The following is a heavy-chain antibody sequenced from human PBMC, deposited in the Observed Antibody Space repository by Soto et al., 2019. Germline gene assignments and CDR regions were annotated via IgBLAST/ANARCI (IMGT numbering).Heavy chain of an antibody. Sequence: QGQLQQWGAGLLKPSETLSLTCAVYGGSFSGYYWSWIRQPPGKGLEWIGEINHSGSTNYNPSLKSRVTISVDTYKNQFSLKLSSVTAADTAVYYCARGGGSGSYSTENWFDPWGQGTLVTVSS. CDR1: GGSFSGYY. D-gene: IGHD3-10*01. V-gene: IGHV4-34*01. J-gene: IGHJ5*02. CDR2: INHSGST. CDR3: ARGGGSGSYSTENWFDP.